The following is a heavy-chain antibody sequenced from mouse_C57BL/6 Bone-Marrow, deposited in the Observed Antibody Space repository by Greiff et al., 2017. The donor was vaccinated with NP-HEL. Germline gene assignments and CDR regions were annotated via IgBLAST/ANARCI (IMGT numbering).Heavy chain of an antibody. J-gene: IGHJ2*01. CDR1: GFTFSSYA. V-gene: IGHV5-4*01. Sequence: EVKLMESGGGLVKPGGSLKLSCAASGFTFSSYAMSWVRQTPEKRLEWVATISDGGSYTYYPDNVKGRFTISRDNAKNNLYLQMSHLKSEDTAMYYCAREEDFDYWGQGTTLTVSS. CDR3: AREEDFDY. CDR2: ISDGGSYT.